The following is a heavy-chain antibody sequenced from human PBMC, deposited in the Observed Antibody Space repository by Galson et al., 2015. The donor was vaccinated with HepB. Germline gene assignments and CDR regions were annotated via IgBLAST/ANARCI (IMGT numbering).Heavy chain of an antibody. CDR3: ARGRISIAKRRGGALDF. CDR1: GESFSGYF. J-gene: IGHJ3*01. V-gene: IGHV4-34*01. D-gene: IGHD1-1*01. CDR2: VNHSGTT. Sequence: ETLSLTCAVYGESFSGYFWTWIRQPPGKGLEWIGEVNHSGTTNYNPSLKSQVSISVDMSKNQFSLKLTSVTAADTAMYYCARGRISIAKRRGGALDFWGQGTMVTVSS.